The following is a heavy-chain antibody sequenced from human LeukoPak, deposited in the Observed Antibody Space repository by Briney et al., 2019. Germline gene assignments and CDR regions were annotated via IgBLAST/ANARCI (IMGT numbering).Heavy chain of an antibody. CDR1: GGSFSSYA. CDR3: ARDHVGRITIWNFDP. J-gene: IGHJ5*02. Sequence: SVKVSCKASGGSFSSYASSWVRQAPGQGLEWMGRIIPIFGTANYAQKFQGRVTITTDKSTSTAYMELSSLRPEDTAVYYCARDHVGRITIWNFDPWGEGALVTVS. CDR2: IIPIFGTA. D-gene: IGHD3-9*01. V-gene: IGHV1-69*05.